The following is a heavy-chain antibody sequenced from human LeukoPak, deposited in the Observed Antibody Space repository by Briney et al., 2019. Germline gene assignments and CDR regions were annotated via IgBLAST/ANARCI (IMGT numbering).Heavy chain of an antibody. CDR2: MNPNSGNT. Sequence: ASVKVSCKASGYTFTSYDINWVRQATGQGLEWMGWMNPNSGNTGYAQKFQGRVTMTTDTSTSTAYMELRSLRSDDTAVYYCARMVVAATYESFDYWGQGTLVTVSS. V-gene: IGHV1-8*01. CDR3: ARMVVAATYESFDY. J-gene: IGHJ4*02. D-gene: IGHD2-15*01. CDR1: GYTFTSYD.